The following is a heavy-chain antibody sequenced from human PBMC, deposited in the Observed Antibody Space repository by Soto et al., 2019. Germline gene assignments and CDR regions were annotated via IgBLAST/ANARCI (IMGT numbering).Heavy chain of an antibody. CDR1: GGTFSSYA. CDR2: IIPIFGTA. Sequence: QVQLVQSGAEVKKPGSSVKVSCKASGGTFSSYAISWVRQAPGQGLEWMGGIIPIFGTANYAQKFQGRVTITADESTRTAYMELSSLRSEDTAVYYCASNRYSSGWYHGMYFDYWGQGTLVTVSS. D-gene: IGHD6-19*01. J-gene: IGHJ4*02. CDR3: ASNRYSSGWYHGMYFDY. V-gene: IGHV1-69*01.